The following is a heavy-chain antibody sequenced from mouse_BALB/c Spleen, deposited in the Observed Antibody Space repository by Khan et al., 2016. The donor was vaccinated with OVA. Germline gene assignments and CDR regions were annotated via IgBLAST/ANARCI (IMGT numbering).Heavy chain of an antibody. Sequence: IQLVQSGPEMMKPGASVKISCKASGYSFISYYIHWVMQSNGKSLEWIGYIDPFSGGTTYNQKFTGKATLTVEKYSSTAYIHLSNLTSEDSAVYFCTRHGYVAWFTYCFQATLVTVSA. CDR2: IDPFSGGT. CDR1: GYSFISYY. D-gene: IGHD2-2*01. V-gene: IGHV1S135*01. J-gene: IGHJ3*01. CDR3: TRHGYVAWFTY.